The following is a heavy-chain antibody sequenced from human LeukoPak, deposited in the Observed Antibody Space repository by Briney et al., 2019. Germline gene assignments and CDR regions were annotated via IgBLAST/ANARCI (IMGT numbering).Heavy chain of an antibody. Sequence: ASVKVSCKASGYTFGSYSTSWVRQAPGQGLAWLGWVNTYNGDTKYTQKFQGRVSLTTDSSASTAYMELTNLKSDDTGIYYCARGRAAADDFDLWGQGTPVTVSS. J-gene: IGHJ4*02. D-gene: IGHD6-13*01. CDR1: GYTFGSYS. V-gene: IGHV1-18*01. CDR2: VNTYNGDT. CDR3: ARGRAAADDFDL.